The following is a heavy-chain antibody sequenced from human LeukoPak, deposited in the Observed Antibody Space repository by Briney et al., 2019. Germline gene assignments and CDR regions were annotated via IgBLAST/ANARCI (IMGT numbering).Heavy chain of an antibody. D-gene: IGHD3-22*01. CDR2: ISYDGSNK. CDR3: ARDHYDSGFDY. CDR1: GFTFSSYA. Sequence: GGSLRLSCAASGFTFSSYAMHWVRQAPGKGLEWVAVISYDGSNKYYADSVKGRFTISRDNSKNTLYLQMNSLRAEDTAVYYCARDHYDSGFDYWGQGTLVTVSS. V-gene: IGHV3-30-3*01. J-gene: IGHJ4*02.